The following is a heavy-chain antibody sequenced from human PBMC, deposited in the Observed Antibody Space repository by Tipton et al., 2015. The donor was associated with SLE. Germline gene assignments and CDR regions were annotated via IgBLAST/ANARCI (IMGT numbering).Heavy chain of an antibody. V-gene: IGHV1-2*02. Sequence: QSGAEVKKPGASVKVSCKASGYTFTGYYMHWVRQAPGQGLEWMGWINPNSGGTNYAQKFQGRVTMTRDTSISTAYMELSRLTSDDTAVYYCARGYYDTGGHPPFDYWGQGTLVTVSS. CDR3: ARGYYDTGGHPPFDY. J-gene: IGHJ4*02. D-gene: IGHD3-22*01. CDR2: INPNSGGT. CDR1: GYTFTGYY.